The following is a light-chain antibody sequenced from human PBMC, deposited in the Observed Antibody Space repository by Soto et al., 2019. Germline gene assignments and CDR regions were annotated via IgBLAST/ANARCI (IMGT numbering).Light chain of an antibody. CDR2: WAS. V-gene: IGKV4-1*01. CDR1: QSVLYSSNNKNY. Sequence: DIVMTQSPDSLVVALGERATINCKSSQSVLYSSNNKNYLAWYQQRPGQPPKLLIYWASSRESGVPDRFSGSGSGTDFTLSISSLQAEDVAVYFCHQYYSSPHTFGQGTKLEIK. J-gene: IGKJ2*01. CDR3: HQYYSSPHT.